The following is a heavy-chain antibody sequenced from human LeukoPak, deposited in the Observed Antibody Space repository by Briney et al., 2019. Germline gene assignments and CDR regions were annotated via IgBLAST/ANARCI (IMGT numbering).Heavy chain of an antibody. CDR2: IAWADDN. CDR1: AFSLGTSGLR. CDR3: ARIPDSSGWYWFDP. V-gene: IGHV2-70*04. J-gene: IGHJ5*02. D-gene: IGHD6-19*01. Sequence: ESGPALVKPTQTLTLTCTFSAFSLGTSGLRVSWIRQPPGKALEWLASIAWADDNFYTTSLKTRLTISNDTAKNQVLLTMTNMDPVDTATYYCARIPDSSGWYWFDPWGQGTLVTVSS.